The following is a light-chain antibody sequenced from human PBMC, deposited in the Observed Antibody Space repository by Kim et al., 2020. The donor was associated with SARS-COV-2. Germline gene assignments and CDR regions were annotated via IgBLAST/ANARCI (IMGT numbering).Light chain of an antibody. CDR2: DAS. CDR1: QSISSW. Sequence: DIQMTQSPSTLSASVGDRVTITCRASQSISSWLAWYQQKPGKAPKLLIYDASSLERGVPSRFSGSGSGTEFTLTISSLQPDDFATYYCQQYNSYSPKTFGQETKVDIK. J-gene: IGKJ1*01. CDR3: QQYNSYSPKT. V-gene: IGKV1-5*01.